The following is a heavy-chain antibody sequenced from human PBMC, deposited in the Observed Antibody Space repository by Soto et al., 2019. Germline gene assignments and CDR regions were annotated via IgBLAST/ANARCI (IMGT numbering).Heavy chain of an antibody. V-gene: IGHV1-3*01. D-gene: IGHD1-26*01. CDR2: INAGEGNT. CDR3: ARGSGSHFPYFDH. CDR1: GYTFTSHA. Sequence: QVQLVQSGAEVKKPGASVKVSCKASGYTFTSHAMHWVRQAPGQRLEWMGWINAGEGNTKYSQKFRGRVTFTRDTSASIAYMELSSLRSEDTAVYYCARGSGSHFPYFDHWGWGILVTVSS. J-gene: IGHJ4*02.